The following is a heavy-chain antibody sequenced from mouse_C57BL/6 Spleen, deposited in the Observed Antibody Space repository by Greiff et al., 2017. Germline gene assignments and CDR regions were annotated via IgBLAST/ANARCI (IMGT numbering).Heavy chain of an antibody. CDR2: IDPENGDT. J-gene: IGHJ2*01. D-gene: IGHD3-1*01. CDR1: GFNIKDDY. CDR3: TTLGRGY. V-gene: IGHV14-4*01. Sequence: EVQLQESGAELVRPGASVKLSCTASGFNIKDDYMHWVKQRPEQGLEWIGWIDPENGDTEYASKFQGKATITADTSSNTAYLQLSSLTSEDTAVYYCTTLGRGYWGQGTTLTVSS.